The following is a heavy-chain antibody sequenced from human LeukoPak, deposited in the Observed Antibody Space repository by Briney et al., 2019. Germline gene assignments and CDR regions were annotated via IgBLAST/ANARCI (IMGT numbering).Heavy chain of an antibody. J-gene: IGHJ4*02. Sequence: ASVKVSCKASGYTFTGYYMHWVRQSPGQELEWMGWINPNSGGTNYAQKFQGRVTMTRDTSISTAYMELSRLRSDDTAVYYCAREEGYCSGGSCYNYWGQGTLVTVSS. CDR3: AREEGYCSGGSCYNY. D-gene: IGHD2-15*01. CDR1: GYTFTGYY. V-gene: IGHV1-2*02. CDR2: INPNSGGT.